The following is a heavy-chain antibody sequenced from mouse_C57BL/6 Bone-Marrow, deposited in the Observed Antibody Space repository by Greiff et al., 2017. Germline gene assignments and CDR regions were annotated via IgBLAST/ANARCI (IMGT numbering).Heavy chain of an antibody. J-gene: IGHJ2*01. V-gene: IGHV5-6*01. CDR1: GFTFSSYG. D-gene: IGHD1-1*01. CDR3: ARHVRYGSSYDYFDD. Sequence: EVHLLESGGDLVKPGGSLKLSCAASGFTFSSYGMSWVRQTPDKRLEWVATISRGGSDTYYPDSVKGRFTISGDNANNTLYLQMSSLKSEDTAMYYCARHVRYGSSYDYFDDWGQGTTLTVSS. CDR2: ISRGGSDT.